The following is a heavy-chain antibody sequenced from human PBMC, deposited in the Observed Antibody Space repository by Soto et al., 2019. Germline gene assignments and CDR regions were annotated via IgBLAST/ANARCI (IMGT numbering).Heavy chain of an antibody. D-gene: IGHD3-16*01. CDR3: ATEGPGFGP. Sequence: EVQLVESGGGLVQPWGSVRLSCAASGFTFSVSSMHWVRQAPGKGLEWLGRIRSKANNNATTYSESVRGRFIISRDDSQDTMFLQRTSLSTEAPAMYYSATEGPGFGPWGRGPRVTVSS. CDR2: IRSKANNNAT. CDR1: GFTFSVSS. V-gene: IGHV3-73*01. J-gene: IGHJ5*02.